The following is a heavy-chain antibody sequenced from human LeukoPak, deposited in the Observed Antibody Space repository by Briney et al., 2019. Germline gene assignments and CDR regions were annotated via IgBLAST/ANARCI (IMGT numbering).Heavy chain of an antibody. D-gene: IGHD6-19*01. CDR1: GGSISSYY. CDR2: IYYSGST. Sequence: PSETLSLTCTVSGGSISSYYWSWIRQPPGKGLEWIGYIYYSGSTNYNPSLKSRVTISVDTSKNQFSLKLSSVTAADTAVYYCARRIAVRGIHGFDIWGQGTMVTVSS. V-gene: IGHV4-59*12. J-gene: IGHJ3*02. CDR3: ARRIAVRGIHGFDI.